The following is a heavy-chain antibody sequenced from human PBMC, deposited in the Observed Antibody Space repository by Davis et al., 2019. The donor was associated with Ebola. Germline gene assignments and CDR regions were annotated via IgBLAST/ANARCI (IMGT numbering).Heavy chain of an antibody. V-gene: IGHV4-59*01. CDR2: IQYSGST. D-gene: IGHD2-15*01. CDR3: ARGVVPVTLDGMDV. J-gene: IGHJ6*02. Sequence: SETLSLTCTVSGGSISSYYWSWIRQPPGKGLEWIGYIQYSGSTNHNPSLKSRVTISVDTSKNLFSLKLSSVTAADTAVFYCARGVVPVTLDGMDVWGQGTTVTVSS. CDR1: GGSISSYY.